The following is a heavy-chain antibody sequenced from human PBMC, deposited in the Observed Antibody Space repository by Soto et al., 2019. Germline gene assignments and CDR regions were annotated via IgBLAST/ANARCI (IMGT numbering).Heavy chain of an antibody. J-gene: IGHJ6*02. V-gene: IGHV1-69*13. Sequence: VKVSCKASGGTFSSYAISWVRQAPGQGLEWMGGIIPIFGTANYAQKFQGRVTITADESTSTAYMELSSLRSEDTAVYYCARKYYYDSSGYYHYYYYGMDVWGQGTTVTVSS. D-gene: IGHD3-22*01. CDR1: GGTFSSYA. CDR2: IIPIFGTA. CDR3: ARKYYYDSSGYYHYYYYGMDV.